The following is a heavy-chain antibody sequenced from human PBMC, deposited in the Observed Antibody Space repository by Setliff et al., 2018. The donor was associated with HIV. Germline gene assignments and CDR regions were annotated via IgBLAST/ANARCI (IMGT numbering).Heavy chain of an antibody. V-gene: IGHV1-3*04. CDR3: ARLVWVAEPYFDY. CDR2: INSGNGNT. Sequence: ASVKVSCKASGYSPTNYAMQWVRQAPGKRLEWMGWINSGNGNTKYSQKFQARVSITRDTSANTAYMELSSLRSEDTAVYYCARLVWVAEPYFDYWVQGTRVTVSA. J-gene: IGHJ4*02. D-gene: IGHD3-10*01. CDR1: GYSPTNYA.